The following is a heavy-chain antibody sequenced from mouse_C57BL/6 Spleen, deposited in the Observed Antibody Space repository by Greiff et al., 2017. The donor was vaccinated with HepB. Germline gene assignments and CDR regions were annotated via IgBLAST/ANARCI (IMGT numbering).Heavy chain of an antibody. CDR1: GFTFSSYA. D-gene: IGHD2-1*01. V-gene: IGHV5-4*01. Sequence: EVQGVESGGGLVKPGGSLKLSCAASGFTFSSYAMSWVRQTPEKRLEWVATISDGGSYTYYPDNVKGRFTISRDNAKNNLYLQMSHLKSEDTAMYYCARDRAYGNYVYFDYWGQGTTLTVSS. J-gene: IGHJ2*01. CDR2: ISDGGSYT. CDR3: ARDRAYGNYVYFDY.